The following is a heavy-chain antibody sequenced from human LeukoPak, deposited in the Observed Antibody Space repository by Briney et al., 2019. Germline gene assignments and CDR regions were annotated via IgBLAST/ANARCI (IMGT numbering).Heavy chain of an antibody. D-gene: IGHD3-9*01. CDR2: ISTSSIYI. CDR1: GFTFSSYA. Sequence: GGSLRLSCAASGFTFSSYAMHWVRQAPGKGLEWVSSISTSSIYIYYADSMKGRFTISRDNAKNSLYLQMNSLTAEDTAVYYCARHSDYDILTGPNDYWGQGTLVTVSS. V-gene: IGHV3-21*01. J-gene: IGHJ4*02. CDR3: ARHSDYDILTGPNDY.